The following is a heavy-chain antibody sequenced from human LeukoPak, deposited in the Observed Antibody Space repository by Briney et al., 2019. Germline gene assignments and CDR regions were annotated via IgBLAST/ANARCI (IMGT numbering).Heavy chain of an antibody. CDR2: IYSSGNT. CDR1: GGSITTYF. D-gene: IGHD2-15*01. CDR3: ARDCSGNSCYSY. V-gene: IGHV4-4*07. J-gene: IGHJ4*02. Sequence: SETLSLTCTVSGGSITTYFWSWIRQPAGKGLEWIGRIYSSGNTDYSPSLKSRVTMSVDKSKNQFSLKLTSVTAADTAMYFCARDCSGNSCYSYWGQGTLVTVPS.